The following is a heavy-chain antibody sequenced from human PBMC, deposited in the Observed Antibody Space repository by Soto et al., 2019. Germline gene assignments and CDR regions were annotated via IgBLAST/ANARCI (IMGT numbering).Heavy chain of an antibody. Sequence: QTGGSLRLSCAASGFTLSNYWMTWVRQAPGKGLEWVANINKDGSQKNYVDSVKGRFTIARDNGQNSLSLQINSLRAEDTAVYYCVRELGLAYWGQGALVTVSS. CDR3: VRELGLAY. J-gene: IGHJ4*02. CDR1: GFTLSNYW. V-gene: IGHV3-7*03. CDR2: INKDGSQK. D-gene: IGHD7-27*01.